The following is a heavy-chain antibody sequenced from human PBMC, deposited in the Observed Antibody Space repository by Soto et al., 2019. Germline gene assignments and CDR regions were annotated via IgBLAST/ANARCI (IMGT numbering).Heavy chain of an antibody. CDR2: IYHSGST. V-gene: IGHV4-30-2*01. J-gene: IGHJ4*02. CDR1: GGSISSGGYS. Sequence: QVQLQESGSGLVKPSQTLSLTCAVSGGSISSGGYSWSWIRQPPGKGLEWIGYIYHSGSTYYNPSLKSRVTISTDTAKNQFSLKLNSVTAADTAVHYCARGHDANNDWGQGTLVTVSS. D-gene: IGHD2-8*01. CDR3: ARGHDANND.